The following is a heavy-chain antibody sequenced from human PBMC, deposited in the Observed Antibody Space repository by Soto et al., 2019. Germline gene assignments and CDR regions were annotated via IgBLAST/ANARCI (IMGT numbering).Heavy chain of an antibody. CDR1: GGSISSGGYS. CDR3: ARTPDI. Sequence: QLQLQESGSGLVKPSQTLSLTCAVSGGSISSGGYSWSWIRQPPGKGLEWIGYIYYGSTYYNPSLKSGVTISVDRSKNQFSLKLSSVTAADTAVYYCARTPDIWGQGTMVTVSS. V-gene: IGHV4-30-2*01. CDR2: IYYGST. J-gene: IGHJ3*02.